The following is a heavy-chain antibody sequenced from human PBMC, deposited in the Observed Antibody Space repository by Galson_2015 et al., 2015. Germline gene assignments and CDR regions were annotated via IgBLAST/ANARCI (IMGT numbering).Heavy chain of an antibody. J-gene: IGHJ5*02. CDR3: ARGALSSTSCCENLNWFDP. V-gene: IGHV1-46*01. Sequence: SVKVSCKASGYTFTSYYMHWVRQAPGQGLEWMGIINPSGGSTSYAQKFQGRVTMTRDTSTSTVYMELSSLRSEDTAVYYCARGALSSTSCCENLNWFDPWGQGTLVTVSS. CDR2: INPSGGST. D-gene: IGHD2-2*01. CDR1: GYTFTSYY.